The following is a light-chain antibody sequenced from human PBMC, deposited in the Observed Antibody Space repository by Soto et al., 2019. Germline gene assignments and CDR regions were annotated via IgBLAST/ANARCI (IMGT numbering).Light chain of an antibody. CDR3: QQYNNWPWT. CDR1: QSVSSLY. V-gene: IGKV3-15*01. CDR2: GAS. J-gene: IGKJ1*01. Sequence: EIVLTQSPATLSLSPGERATLSCRASQSVSSLYLAWYQQKPGQAPRLLLYGASTRASGILASFSGSGSGTEFTLTITSLQSEDFAVYYCQQYNNWPWTFGQGTKVDIK.